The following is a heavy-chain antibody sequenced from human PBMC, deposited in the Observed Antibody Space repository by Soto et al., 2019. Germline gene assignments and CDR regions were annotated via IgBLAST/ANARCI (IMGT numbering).Heavy chain of an antibody. CDR3: ARDVTDYYYYYMDV. D-gene: IGHD4-4*01. J-gene: IGHJ6*03. V-gene: IGHV3-53*04. Sequence: GGSLILSCAASGFTVSSNYMSWVRQAPGKGLEWVSVIYSGGSTYYADSVKGRFTISRHNSKNTLYLQMNSLRAEDTAVYYCARDVTDYYYYYMDVWGKGTTVTVSS. CDR1: GFTVSSNY. CDR2: IYSGGST.